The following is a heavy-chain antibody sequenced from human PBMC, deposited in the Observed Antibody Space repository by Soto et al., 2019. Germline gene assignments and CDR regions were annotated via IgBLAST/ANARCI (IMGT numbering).Heavy chain of an antibody. CDR2: ISGSGGST. V-gene: IGHV3-23*01. D-gene: IGHD5-18*01. CDR1: GFPCSSYS. J-gene: IGHJ6*02. CDR3: AKVGSLQLGHVTAF. Sequence: GSQRLPCASSGFPCSSYSMSLVRQTQGKGLEWVSAISGSGGSTYYADSVKGRFTISRDNSKNTLYLQMNSLRAEDTAVYYCAKVGSLQLGHVTAFLVQRTTVIVSS.